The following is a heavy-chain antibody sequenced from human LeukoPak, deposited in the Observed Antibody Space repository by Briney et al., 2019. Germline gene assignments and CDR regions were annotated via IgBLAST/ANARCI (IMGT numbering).Heavy chain of an antibody. D-gene: IGHD3-3*01. J-gene: IGHJ4*02. Sequence: SETLSLTCAVYGGSFIGYYWSWIRQPPGKGLEWIGEINHSGGANYNPSLKSRVTISADTSKSQCSLKLGSVTAADTAVYYCARVPLRFLEPFDYWGQGPLVTVSS. CDR3: ARVPLRFLEPFDY. CDR1: GGSFIGYY. V-gene: IGHV4-34*01. CDR2: INHSGGA.